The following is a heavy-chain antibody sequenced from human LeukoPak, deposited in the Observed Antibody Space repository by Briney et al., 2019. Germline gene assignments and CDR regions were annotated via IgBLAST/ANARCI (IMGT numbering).Heavy chain of an antibody. CDR3: AKDLTMTALGFYYYGMDV. Sequence: GGSLRLSCAASGFTFSSYAMSWVRQAPGKGLEWVSTISGNGISTYYADSVKGRFTISRDDSKNTLYLRMNSLRAEDTAVYFCAKDLTMTALGFYYYGMDVWGQGTTVTVSS. CDR1: GFTFSSYA. V-gene: IGHV3-23*01. CDR2: ISGNGIST. J-gene: IGHJ6*02. D-gene: IGHD3-22*01.